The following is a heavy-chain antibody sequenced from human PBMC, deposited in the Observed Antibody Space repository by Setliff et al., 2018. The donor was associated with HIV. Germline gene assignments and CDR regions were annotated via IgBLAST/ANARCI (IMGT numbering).Heavy chain of an antibody. J-gene: IGHJ4*02. V-gene: IGHV3-53*01. CDR1: GFTVSSNY. Sequence: GSPRLSCAASGFTVSSNYISWVRQAPGKGLEWVSVIYSDGSTYYADSVKGRFTISRDNYKNTLYLQMNSLRAEDSAVYYCARDRRGAVTGAYYFDYWGQGTLVTVSS. D-gene: IGHD6-19*01. CDR3: ARDRRGAVTGAYYFDY. CDR2: IYSDGST.